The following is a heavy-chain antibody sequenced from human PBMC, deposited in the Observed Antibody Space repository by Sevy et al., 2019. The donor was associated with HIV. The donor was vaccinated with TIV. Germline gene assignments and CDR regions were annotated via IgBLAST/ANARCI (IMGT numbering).Heavy chain of an antibody. V-gene: IGHV4-31*03. CDR1: GGSISIANHY. Sequence: SETLSLTCTVAGGSISIANHYWSWIRQHPGKGLEWIGYIYYSGSTYYNPSLKSRVTISVDTSKNRFSLKLSSVTAAETAVYYGARVVTIFWRSMDVWGQGTTVTVSS. J-gene: IGHJ6*02. CDR2: IYYSGST. D-gene: IGHD3-3*01. CDR3: ARVVTIFWRSMDV.